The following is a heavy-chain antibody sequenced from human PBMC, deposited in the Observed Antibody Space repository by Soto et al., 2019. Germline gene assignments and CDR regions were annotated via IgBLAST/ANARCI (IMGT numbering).Heavy chain of an antibody. CDR3: AADLKPNTYYDYVWRSHTLDY. Sequence: GGSLRLSCAASGFTFSSYAMSWVRQAPGKGLEWVSAISGSGGSTYYADSVKGRFTISRDNSKNTLYLQMNSLRAEDTAVYYCAADLKPNTYYDYVWRSHTLDYWGQGTLVTVSS. J-gene: IGHJ4*02. V-gene: IGHV3-23*01. CDR1: GFTFSSYA. D-gene: IGHD3-16*01. CDR2: ISGSGGST.